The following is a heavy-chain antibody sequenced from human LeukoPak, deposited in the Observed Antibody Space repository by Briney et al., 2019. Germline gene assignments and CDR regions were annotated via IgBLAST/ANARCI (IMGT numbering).Heavy chain of an antibody. J-gene: IGHJ4*02. CDR1: GFTFSSYA. Sequence: PGGSLRLSCAASGFTFSSYAMSWVRQAPGKGLEWVSAISGSGGSTYYADSVKGRFTTSRDNSKNTLYLQMNSLRAEDTAVYYCAKSGGTWIQLWLRGYFDYWGQGTLVTVSS. V-gene: IGHV3-23*01. D-gene: IGHD5-18*01. CDR3: AKSGGTWIQLWLRGYFDY. CDR2: ISGSGGST.